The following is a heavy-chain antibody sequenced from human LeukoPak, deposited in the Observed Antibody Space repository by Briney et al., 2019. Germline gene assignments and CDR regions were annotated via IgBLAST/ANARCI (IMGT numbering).Heavy chain of an antibody. Sequence: SVKVSCKASGGTFSSYAISWVRQAPGQGLEWMGGIIPIFGTANYAQKFQGRVAITADKSTSTAYMELSSLRSEDTAVYYCARDHYYDSSGTFDYWGQGTLVTVSS. CDR1: GGTFSSYA. CDR3: ARDHYYDSSGTFDY. D-gene: IGHD3-22*01. V-gene: IGHV1-69*06. J-gene: IGHJ4*02. CDR2: IIPIFGTA.